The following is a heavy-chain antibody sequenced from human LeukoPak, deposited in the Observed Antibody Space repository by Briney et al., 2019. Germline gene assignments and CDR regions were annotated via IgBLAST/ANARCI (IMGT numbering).Heavy chain of an antibody. CDR1: GGSISSYY. Sequence: PSETLSLTCTVSGGSISSYYWSWIRQPPGKGLEWIGEINHSGSTNYNPSLKSRVTISVDTSKNQFSLKLSSVTAADTAVYYCARGGRIVVVPAARDWFDPWGQGTLVTVSS. D-gene: IGHD2-2*01. V-gene: IGHV4-34*01. J-gene: IGHJ5*02. CDR2: INHSGST. CDR3: ARGGRIVVVPAARDWFDP.